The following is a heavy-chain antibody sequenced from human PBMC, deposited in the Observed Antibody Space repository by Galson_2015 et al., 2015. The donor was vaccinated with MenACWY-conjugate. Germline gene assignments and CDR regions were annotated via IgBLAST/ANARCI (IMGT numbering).Heavy chain of an antibody. V-gene: IGHV3-23*01. J-gene: IGHJ4*02. D-gene: IGHD2/OR15-2a*01. CDR1: GFTFSSFA. CDR2: ITSSGGTT. Sequence: SLRLSCAASGFTFSSFAMSWVRQAPGKGLEWVSVITSSGGTTYYADSAKGRFTISRDNPKNTLYLQMDTLRAEDTATYYCAKNGNYFGMGFDYWGQGTLVT. CDR3: AKNGNYFGMGFDY.